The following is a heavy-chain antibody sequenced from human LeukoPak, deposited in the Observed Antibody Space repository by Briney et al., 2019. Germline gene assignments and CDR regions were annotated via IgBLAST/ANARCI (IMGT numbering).Heavy chain of an antibody. CDR3: ARKLDYYGSGSFFNI. CDR2: INPNSGST. CDR1: VYTFNAYA. D-gene: IGHD3-10*01. V-gene: IGHV1-2*02. Sequence: ASVKVSSKPSVYTFNAYAIHGLRQAPGQGLEWMGWINPNSGSTNYAQKFQGRITMTRDTSITTACMELSRLRSDDTAVYYCARKLDYYGSGSFFNIWGQGTMVTVSS. J-gene: IGHJ3*02.